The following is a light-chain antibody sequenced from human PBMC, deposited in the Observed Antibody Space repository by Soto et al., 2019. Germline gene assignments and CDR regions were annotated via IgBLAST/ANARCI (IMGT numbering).Light chain of an antibody. Sequence: ESVLTHSPCTLSLSPGGRATISCRASQSVSSNYLAWYQQKPGQAPRLLIYGASTRATGIPDRFSGSGSGTDFTLTISRLEPEDSAVYYCQQYGSSPTWTFGKGTKVDIK. V-gene: IGKV3-20*01. CDR2: GAS. CDR3: QQYGSSPTWT. J-gene: IGKJ1*01. CDR1: QSVSSNY.